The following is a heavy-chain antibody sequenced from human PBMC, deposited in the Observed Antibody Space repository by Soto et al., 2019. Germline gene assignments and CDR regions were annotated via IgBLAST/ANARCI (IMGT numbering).Heavy chain of an antibody. J-gene: IGHJ4*02. CDR2: IYGNDGK. CDR1: GFSLPTSTDG. CDR3: AHSDLYWYSFDY. D-gene: IGHD2-21*01. V-gene: IGHV2-5*01. Sequence: QITLKESGPTLVKSTQTLTLTCTFSGFSLPTSTDGVAWIRQPPGNALEWLALIYGNDGKRYSASLRDRLTITKDSSKNQVVLTVTVLDPVDTATYYCAHSDLYWYSFDYWCQGTLVTVSS.